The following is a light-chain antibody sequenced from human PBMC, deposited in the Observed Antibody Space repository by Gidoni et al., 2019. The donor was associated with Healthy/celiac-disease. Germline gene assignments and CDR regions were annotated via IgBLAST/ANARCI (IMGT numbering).Light chain of an antibody. CDR1: QSVLYSSNNKNY. CDR2: WAS. V-gene: IGKV4-1*01. Sequence: DIVMTQSQDSLAVSLGETATINCKSSQSVLYSSNNKNYLAWYQQKPGQPPNLLISWASTRESGVPDRFSGSGSGTDFTLTISSLQAEDVAVYYCQQYYSTPPITFGQGTRLEIK. CDR3: QQYYSTPPIT. J-gene: IGKJ5*01.